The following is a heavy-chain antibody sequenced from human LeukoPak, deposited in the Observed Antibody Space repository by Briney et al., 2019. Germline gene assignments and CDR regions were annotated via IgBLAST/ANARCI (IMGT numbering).Heavy chain of an antibody. CDR1: GGSFSRYY. J-gene: IGHJ4*03. Sequence: PSETLSLTCAVYGGSFSRYYWSWIRQSPGKGLEWIAEIDHRGDTNYNPSVKSRVTISVDTSKNQFSLKVRSLSATDTAVYYCARGATISETGYFDFWGQGTLVTVSS. V-gene: IGHV4-34*01. CDR2: IDHRGDT. D-gene: IGHD5-24*01. CDR3: ARGATISETGYFDF.